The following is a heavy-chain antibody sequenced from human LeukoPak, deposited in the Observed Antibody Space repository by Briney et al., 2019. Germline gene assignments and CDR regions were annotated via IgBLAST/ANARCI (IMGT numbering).Heavy chain of an antibody. CDR3: ATITMVRGVIITPDY. D-gene: IGHD3-10*01. Sequence: ASVKVSCKASGYTFTSYAMNWVRQAPGQGLEWMGWINTNTGNPTYAQGFTGRFVFSLDTSVSTAYLQISSLKAEDTAVYYCATITMVRGVIITPDYWGQGTLVTVSS. J-gene: IGHJ4*02. CDR1: GYTFTSYA. CDR2: INTNTGNP. V-gene: IGHV7-4-1*02.